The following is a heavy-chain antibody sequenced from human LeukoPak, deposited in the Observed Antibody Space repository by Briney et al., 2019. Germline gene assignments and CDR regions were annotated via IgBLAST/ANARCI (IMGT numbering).Heavy chain of an antibody. CDR3: ARGVGWGSSYLYYYYMDV. CDR1: GYTFTSYD. J-gene: IGHJ6*03. CDR2: MNPNSGNT. V-gene: IGHV1-8*01. Sequence: ASVKVSCKASGYTFTSYDINWVRQATGQGLEWMGWMNPNSGNTGYAQKFQGRVTMTRNTSISTAYMGLNSLRSEDTAVCYCARGVGWGSSYLYYYYMDVWGKGTTVTVSS. D-gene: IGHD3-10*01.